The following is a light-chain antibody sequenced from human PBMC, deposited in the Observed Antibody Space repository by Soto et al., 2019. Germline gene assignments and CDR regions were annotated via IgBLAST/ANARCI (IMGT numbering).Light chain of an antibody. V-gene: IGKV1-27*01. CDR3: QKYNSPPWT. Sequence: NQMTQSPSSLSASVGDRVTITCRASQGISNYLAWYQQKPGKVPKLLIYAASTLHSGVPSRFSGSGSGTDFTLTISILQSEVVATYYCQKYNSPPWTFGQGTKVEIK. J-gene: IGKJ1*01. CDR2: AAS. CDR1: QGISNY.